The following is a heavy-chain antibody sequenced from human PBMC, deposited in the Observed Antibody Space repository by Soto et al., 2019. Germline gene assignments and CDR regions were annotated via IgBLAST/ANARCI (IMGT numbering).Heavy chain of an antibody. D-gene: IGHD3-10*01. V-gene: IGHV3-30-3*01. J-gene: IGHJ5*02. CDR2: ISYDGSNK. CDR1: GFTFSSYA. Sequence: PGGSLRLSCAASGFTFSSYAMHWVRQAPGKGLEWVAVISYDGSNKYYADSVKGRFTISRDDSKNTLYLQMNSLRAEDTAVYYCARAGPEYYGSRIRGNWFDPWGQGTLVTVSS. CDR3: ARAGPEYYGSRIRGNWFDP.